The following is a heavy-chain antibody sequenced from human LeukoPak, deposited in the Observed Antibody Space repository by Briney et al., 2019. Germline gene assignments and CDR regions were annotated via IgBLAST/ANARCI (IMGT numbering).Heavy chain of an antibody. CDR2: IYYSGST. D-gene: IGHD3-22*01. V-gene: IGHV4-39*01. CDR3: ARQVDYYDSSGSRTYYFDY. J-gene: IGHJ4*02. Sequence: SETLSLTCTVSGGSISSSSYYWGWIRQPPGKGLEWIGSIYYSGSTYYNPSLKSRVTISVDTSKNQFSLKLSSVTAADTAVYYCARQVDYYDSSGSRTYYFDYWGQGTLFTVSS. CDR1: GGSISSSSYY.